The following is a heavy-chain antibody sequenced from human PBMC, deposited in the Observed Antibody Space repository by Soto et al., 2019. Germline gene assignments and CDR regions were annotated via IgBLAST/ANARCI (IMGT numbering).Heavy chain of an antibody. CDR3: ARGVAPYYFDY. D-gene: IGHD2-15*01. Sequence: QVQLVQSGAEEKKPGASVKVYCKASGYNFTSYAMHWVRQAPGQRLEWMGWINAGNGNTKYSQKFQGRVTITRDTSASTAYMELSSLRSEDTAVYYCARGVAPYYFDYWGQGPLVTVSS. V-gene: IGHV1-3*05. CDR2: INAGNGNT. J-gene: IGHJ4*02. CDR1: GYNFTSYA.